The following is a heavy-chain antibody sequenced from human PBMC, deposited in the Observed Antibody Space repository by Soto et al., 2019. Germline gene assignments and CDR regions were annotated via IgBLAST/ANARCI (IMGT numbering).Heavy chain of an antibody. CDR3: ARATGNDAFDI. Sequence: SETLSLTCTVSGGSISSYYWSWIRQPPGKGLEWIGEIYYSGSTNYNPSLKSRVTISVDTSKNQFSLKLSSVTAADTAVYYCARATGNDAFDIWGQGTMVTVSS. CDR1: GGSISSYY. CDR2: IYYSGST. V-gene: IGHV4-59*12. D-gene: IGHD2-15*01. J-gene: IGHJ3*02.